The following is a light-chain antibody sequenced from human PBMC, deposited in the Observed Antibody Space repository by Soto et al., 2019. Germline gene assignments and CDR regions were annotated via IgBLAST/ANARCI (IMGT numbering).Light chain of an antibody. J-gene: IGKJ1*01. CDR2: GAS. Sequence: DIQMTQSPSTLSASVGDRVTITCRASQSISSWLAWYQQKPGKAPKLLIYGASSLESGVPSRFSGSGSGTDFTLTISSLQPDDFATYYCQQYNSYSRTFGQGTKVDIK. V-gene: IGKV1-5*01. CDR1: QSISSW. CDR3: QQYNSYSRT.